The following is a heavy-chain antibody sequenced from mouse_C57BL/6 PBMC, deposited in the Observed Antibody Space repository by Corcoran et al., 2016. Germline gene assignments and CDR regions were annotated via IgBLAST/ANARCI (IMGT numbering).Heavy chain of an antibody. J-gene: IGHJ2*01. D-gene: IGHD1-1*01. V-gene: IGHV1-80*01. CDR2: IYPGDGDT. Sequence: QVQLQQSGAELVKPGASVKISCKAFGYAFSSYWMIWVKQRPGKGLEWIGQIYPGDGDTNYNGKFKGKATLTADKSSSTAYMQLSSLTSEDSAVYCCARTNYGSSLDYWGQGTTLTVSS. CDR3: ARTNYGSSLDY. CDR1: GYAFSSYW.